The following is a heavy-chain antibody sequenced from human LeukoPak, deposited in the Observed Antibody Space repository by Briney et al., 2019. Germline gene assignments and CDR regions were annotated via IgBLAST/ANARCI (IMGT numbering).Heavy chain of an antibody. V-gene: IGHV3-66*01. J-gene: IGHJ3*02. CDR2: IYSGGST. CDR1: GFTVSSNY. Sequence: AGGSLRLSCAASGFTVSSNYMSWVRQAPGRGLEWVSVIYSGGSTYYADSVKGRFTISRDNSKNTLYLQMNSLRAEDTAVYYCARGPRLDDAFDIWGQGTMVTVSS. CDR3: ARGPRLDDAFDI. D-gene: IGHD1-1*01.